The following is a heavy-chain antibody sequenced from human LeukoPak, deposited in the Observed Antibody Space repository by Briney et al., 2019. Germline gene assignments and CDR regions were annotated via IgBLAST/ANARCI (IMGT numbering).Heavy chain of an antibody. V-gene: IGHV3-30*03. CDR3: ARDALMVRGVHTYYYYYMDV. Sequence: GGSLRLSCAASGFTFSSYWMSWVRQAPGKGLEWVAVISYDGSNKYYADSVKGRFTISRDNSKNTLYLQMNSLRAEDTAVCYCARDALMVRGVHTYYYYYMDVWGKGTTVTVSS. D-gene: IGHD3-10*01. CDR2: ISYDGSNK. J-gene: IGHJ6*03. CDR1: GFTFSSYW.